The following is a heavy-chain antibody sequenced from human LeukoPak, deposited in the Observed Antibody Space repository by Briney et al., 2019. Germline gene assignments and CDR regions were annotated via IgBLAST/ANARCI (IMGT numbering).Heavy chain of an antibody. CDR2: ISSSSSYI. CDR1: GFTFSSYS. D-gene: IGHD6-13*01. Sequence: PGGSLRLSCAASGFTFSSYSMNWVRQAPGKGLEWVSSISSSSSYIYYADSVKGRFTISRDNAKNSLYLQMNSLRAEDTAVYYCASGGRQQLVRYDYWGQGTLVTVSS. CDR3: ASGGRQQLVRYDY. V-gene: IGHV3-21*01. J-gene: IGHJ4*02.